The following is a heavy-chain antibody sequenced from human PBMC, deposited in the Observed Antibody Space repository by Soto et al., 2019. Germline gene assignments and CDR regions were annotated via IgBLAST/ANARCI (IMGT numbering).Heavy chain of an antibody. J-gene: IGHJ4*02. CDR1: SDTFTSYY. CDR3: ARSRNDFWSGYFDY. D-gene: IGHD3-3*01. Sequence: ASVKVSCKAPSDTFTSYYIHLVRQAPGHGLEWMGIINPNGGSTRFAQTFQGWVTMTRDTSISTAYMELSRLRSDDTAVYYCARSRNDFWSGYFDYWGQGTLVTVSS. CDR2: INPNGGST. V-gene: IGHV1-2*04.